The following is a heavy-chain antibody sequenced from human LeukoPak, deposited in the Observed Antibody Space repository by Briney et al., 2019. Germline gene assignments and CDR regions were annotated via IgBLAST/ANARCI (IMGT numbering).Heavy chain of an antibody. J-gene: IGHJ4*02. CDR2: ISYSGST. D-gene: IGHD1-1*01. CDR3: ARAGNNWSFDY. Sequence: PSETLSLTCTVSGGSIGSYYWSWIRQPPGKGLEWIGHISYSGSTNYNPSLKSRVTISVDTSKNQFSLKLSSVTAADTAVYYCARAGNNWSFDYWGQGTLVTVSS. CDR1: GGSIGSYY. V-gene: IGHV4-59*01.